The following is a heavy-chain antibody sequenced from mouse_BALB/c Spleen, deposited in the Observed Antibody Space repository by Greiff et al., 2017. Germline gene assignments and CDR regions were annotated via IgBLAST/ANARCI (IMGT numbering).Heavy chain of an antibody. J-gene: IGHJ2*01. CDR1: GFAFSSYD. CDR2: ISSGGGST. CDR3: ARQLDFDY. V-gene: IGHV5-12-1*01. Sequence: EVMLVESGGGLVKPGGSLKLSCAASGFAFSSYDMSWVRQTPEKRLEWVAYISSGGGSTYYPNTVKGRFTISRDNAKNTLYLQMSSLKSEDTAMYYCARQLDFDYWGQGTTLTVSS.